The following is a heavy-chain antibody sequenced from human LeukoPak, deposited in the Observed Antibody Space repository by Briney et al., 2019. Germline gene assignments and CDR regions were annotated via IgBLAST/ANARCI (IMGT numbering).Heavy chain of an antibody. Sequence: GGSQTLSCPASRFSFSSYAMHWVRQAPGNGLEGVAVISYDGSNKYYADYVKGRFTISRDNSKNTMYLQMNSLRAGDTAVYYCERVVVPAVMGCYHWFDYWGQGTLVTVSS. CDR2: ISYDGSNK. CDR1: RFSFSSYA. V-gene: IGHV3-30-3*01. D-gene: IGHD2-2*01. J-gene: IGHJ4*02. CDR3: ERVVVPAVMGCYHWFDY.